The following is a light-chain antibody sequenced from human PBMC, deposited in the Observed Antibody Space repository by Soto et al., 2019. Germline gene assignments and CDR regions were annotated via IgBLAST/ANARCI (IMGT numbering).Light chain of an antibody. CDR2: WAS. Sequence: DIVMTQSPDSLAVSLGERATINCKSSQSVLYSSNNKNYLAWYQQKPGQPPKLLIYWASTRESGVPDRFSGSGSGTDFTLTISSLQAEDVAVYYCQQYYSTPFDFGGGTKVEIK. CDR1: QSVLYSSNNKNY. V-gene: IGKV4-1*01. CDR3: QQYYSTPFD. J-gene: IGKJ4*01.